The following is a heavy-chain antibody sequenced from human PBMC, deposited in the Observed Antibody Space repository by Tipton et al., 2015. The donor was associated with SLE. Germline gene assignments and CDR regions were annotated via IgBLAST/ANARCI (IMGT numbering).Heavy chain of an antibody. CDR3: VRRDYGGLVGDFEI. D-gene: IGHD4-23*01. V-gene: IGHV4-31*03. CDR2: IYYRGST. Sequence: TLSLTCTVSGDSISSDAYYWSWIRQHPGKGLAWIGYIYYRGSTYYNPSLKSRVTISVDTSKNQFALNLRALTAADTAVYYCVRRDYGGLVGDFEIWGQGTMVTVSS. J-gene: IGHJ3*02. CDR1: GDSISSDAYY.